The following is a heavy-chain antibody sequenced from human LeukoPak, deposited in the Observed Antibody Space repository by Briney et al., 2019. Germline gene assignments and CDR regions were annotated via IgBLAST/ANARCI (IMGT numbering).Heavy chain of an antibody. J-gene: IGHJ4*02. CDR1: GGSFSGYY. V-gene: IGHV4-34*01. CDR3: ARWKRNYDFWSGYGYYFDY. Sequence: SETLSLTCAVYGGSFSGYYWSWIRQPPGKGLEWIGEINHSESTNYNPSLKSRVTISVDTSKNQFSLKLSSVTAADTAVYYCARWKRNYDFWSGYGYYFDYWGQGTLVTVSS. CDR2: INHSEST. D-gene: IGHD3-3*01.